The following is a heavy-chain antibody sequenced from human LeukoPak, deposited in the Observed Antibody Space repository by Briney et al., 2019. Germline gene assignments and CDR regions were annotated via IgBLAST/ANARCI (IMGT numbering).Heavy chain of an antibody. Sequence: GGSLRLSCAASGFTFSSYWMSWVRQAPGKGLEWVAYIKKGGSEKYYVDSVKGRFTISRDNAKTSLYLQMNSLRAEDTAVYYCARHLSGVTGYTYGRGIDYWGQGTLVTVSS. D-gene: IGHD5-18*01. CDR2: IKKGGSEK. CDR3: ARHLSGVTGYTYGRGIDY. J-gene: IGHJ4*02. V-gene: IGHV3-7*01. CDR1: GFTFSSYW.